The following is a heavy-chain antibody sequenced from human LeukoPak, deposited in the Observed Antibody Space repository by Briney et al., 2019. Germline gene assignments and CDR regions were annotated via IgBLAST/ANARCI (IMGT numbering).Heavy chain of an antibody. Sequence: SETLSLTCTVSGGSISSGSYYWSWIRQPAGKGLEWIGRIYTSGSTNYNPSLKSRVTISVDTSKNQFSLKLSSVTAADTAVYYCARVPQYCSSTSCYLGYMDVWGKGTTVTVSS. CDR2: IYTSGST. J-gene: IGHJ6*03. CDR1: GGSISSGSYY. V-gene: IGHV4-61*02. CDR3: ARVPQYCSSTSCYLGYMDV. D-gene: IGHD2-2*01.